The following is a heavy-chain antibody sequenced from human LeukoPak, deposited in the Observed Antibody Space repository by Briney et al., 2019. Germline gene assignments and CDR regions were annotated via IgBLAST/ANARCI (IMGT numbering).Heavy chain of an antibody. CDR3: ARTGAGYDILTGLPNDWFDP. CDR2: IYYSGST. CDR1: GGSISSSSYY. V-gene: IGHV4-61*01. J-gene: IGHJ5*02. D-gene: IGHD3-9*01. Sequence: SETLSLTCTVSGGSISSSSYYWSWIRQPPGKGLEWIGYIYYSGSTNYNPSLKSRVTISVDTSKNQFSLKLTSVTAADTAVYYCARTGAGYDILTGLPNDWFDPWGQGTLVTVSS.